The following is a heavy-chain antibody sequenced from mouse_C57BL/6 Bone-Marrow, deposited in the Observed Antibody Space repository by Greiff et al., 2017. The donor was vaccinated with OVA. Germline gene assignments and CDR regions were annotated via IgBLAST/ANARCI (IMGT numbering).Heavy chain of an antibody. V-gene: IGHV1-9*01. J-gene: IGHJ1*03. CDR1: GYTFTGYW. CDR3: ARGEVITTVLPYWYFDV. D-gene: IGHD1-1*01. CDR2: ILPGSGST. Sequence: VQLQESGAELMKPGASVKLSCKATGYTFTGYWIEWVKQRPGHGLEWIGEILPGSGSTNYNEKFKGKATFTADTSSTTAYMQLSSLTTEDSAIYYCARGEVITTVLPYWYFDVWGTGTTVTVSS.